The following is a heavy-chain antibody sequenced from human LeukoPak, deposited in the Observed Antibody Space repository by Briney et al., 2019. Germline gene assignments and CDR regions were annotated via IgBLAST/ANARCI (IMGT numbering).Heavy chain of an antibody. CDR1: GFTFRSYW. Sequence: GGSLRLSCAASGFTFRSYWMSWVRQAPGKGLEWVANINQGGSVKYYVDSVKGRFTISREDAKNSLYVQMNSLRAEDTAVYFCARVGYSGWNLEYWGQGTLVTVSS. V-gene: IGHV3-7*01. J-gene: IGHJ4*02. D-gene: IGHD1-26*01. CDR3: ARVGYSGWNLEY. CDR2: INQGGSVK.